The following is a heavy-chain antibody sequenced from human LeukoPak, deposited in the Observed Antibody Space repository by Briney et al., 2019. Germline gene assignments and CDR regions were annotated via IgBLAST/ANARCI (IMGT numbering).Heavy chain of an antibody. CDR1: GYTFTSYG. D-gene: IGHD4-11*01. V-gene: IGHV1-69*05. CDR2: IIPIFGTA. CDR3: ASESPWNDDYSLFYYYYYMDV. Sequence: SVKVSCKASGYTFTSYGISWVRQAPGQGLEWMGGIIPIFGTANYAQKFQGRVTITTDESTRTAYMELSSLRSEDTAVYYCASESPWNDDYSLFYYYYYMDVWGKGTTVTVSS. J-gene: IGHJ6*03.